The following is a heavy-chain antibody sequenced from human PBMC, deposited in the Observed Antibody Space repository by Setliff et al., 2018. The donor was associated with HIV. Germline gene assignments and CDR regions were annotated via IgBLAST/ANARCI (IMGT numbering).Heavy chain of an antibody. D-gene: IGHD3-10*01. CDR3: ARDPWFGELSDAFDI. CDR2: TYTSGST. V-gene: IGHV4-4*08. J-gene: IGHJ3*02. CDR1: GVATDSNY. Sequence: ASETLSLTCTVSGVATDSNYWTWIRQSPGKGLEWIGRTYTSGSTNYNPSLKSRVTISVDTSKNQFSLKLSSVTAADTAVYYCARDPWFGELSDAFDIWGQGTMVTVSS.